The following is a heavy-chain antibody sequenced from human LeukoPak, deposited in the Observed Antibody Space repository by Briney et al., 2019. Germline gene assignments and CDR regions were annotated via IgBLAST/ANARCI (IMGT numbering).Heavy chain of an antibody. D-gene: IGHD5-24*01. J-gene: IGHJ4*02. CDR3: ARGRSKMATGY. CDR2: MNPNSRNK. CDR1: GYTFTSYD. Sequence: ASVKVSCKPSGYTFTSYDINWVPQATGQGVGWMGWMNPNSRNKGYAQKCQGRVTMTRNTSISTAYMELSSLRSEDTAVYYCARGRSKMATGYWGQGTLVTVSS. V-gene: IGHV1-8*01.